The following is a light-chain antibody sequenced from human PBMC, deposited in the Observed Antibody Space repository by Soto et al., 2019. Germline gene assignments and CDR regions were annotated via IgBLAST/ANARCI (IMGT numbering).Light chain of an antibody. Sequence: EVVMTQSAATLSGSPGEGVTLSWRASQGIGDTLAWYQHKTGQTPRLLIYDTSTRATGVPARFSGSMYGPEFNLTINSLQSEDFATYYCQQSYSTPITFGQGTRLEIK. J-gene: IGKJ5*01. V-gene: IGKV3-15*01. CDR2: DTS. CDR3: QQSYSTPIT. CDR1: QGIGDT.